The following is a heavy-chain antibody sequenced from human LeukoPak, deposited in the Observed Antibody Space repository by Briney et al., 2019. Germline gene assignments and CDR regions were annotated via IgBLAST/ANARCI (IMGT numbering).Heavy chain of an antibody. Sequence: SETLSLTCTVSGGSISSYYWSWIRQPPGKGLEWIGYIYYSGSTNYNPSLKSRVTISVDTSKNQFSLKLSSVTAADTAVYYCARDIVGVTRAFGYWGQGTLATVSS. D-gene: IGHD1-26*01. V-gene: IGHV4-59*01. J-gene: IGHJ4*02. CDR1: GGSISSYY. CDR3: ARDIVGVTRAFGY. CDR2: IYYSGST.